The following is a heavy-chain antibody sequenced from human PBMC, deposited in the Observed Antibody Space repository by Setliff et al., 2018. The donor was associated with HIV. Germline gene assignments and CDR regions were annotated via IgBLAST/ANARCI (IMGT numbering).Heavy chain of an antibody. Sequence: SETLSLTCTVSGGSMNSESNHWGWFRQPAGKSLEWIGRFSNIGSTDYNPSLKSRVTISVDRSRNQFSLKLSSVTAADTAVYYCARDPSDGYGHFDYWGQGTLVTVSS. V-gene: IGHV4-61*02. CDR2: FSNIGST. D-gene: IGHD2-2*03. CDR1: GGSMNSESNH. J-gene: IGHJ4*02. CDR3: ARDPSDGYGHFDY.